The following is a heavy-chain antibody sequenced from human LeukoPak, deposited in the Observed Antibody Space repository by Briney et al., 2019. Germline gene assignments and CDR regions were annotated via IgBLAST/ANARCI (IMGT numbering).Heavy chain of an antibody. V-gene: IGHV1-24*01. CDR3: ATLNLGRQWLENWFDP. CDR2: FDPEDGET. Sequence: ASVKVSCKVSGYTLTELSMHWVRQAPGKGLEWMGGFDPEDGETIYAQKFQGRVTMTEDTSTDTAYMELSSLRSEDTAVYDCATLNLGRQWLENWFDPWGQGTLVTVSS. J-gene: IGHJ5*02. D-gene: IGHD6-19*01. CDR1: GYTLTELS.